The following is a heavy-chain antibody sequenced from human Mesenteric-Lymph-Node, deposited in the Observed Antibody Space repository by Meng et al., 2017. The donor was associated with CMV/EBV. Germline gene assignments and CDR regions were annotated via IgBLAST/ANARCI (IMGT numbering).Heavy chain of an antibody. J-gene: IGHJ5*02. CDR1: GFTLRNYA. CDR2: ISFDGSPK. D-gene: IGHD4-17*01. Sequence: SCSTSGFTLRNYALTWVRRSPGKGLEWVSFISFDGSPKYYANSVKGRFIISRDNSKNTLYLQMNSLRGEDTAVYYCAREDTSYGDFLSWGQGTLVTV. CDR3: AREDTSYGDFLS. V-gene: IGHV3-30*01.